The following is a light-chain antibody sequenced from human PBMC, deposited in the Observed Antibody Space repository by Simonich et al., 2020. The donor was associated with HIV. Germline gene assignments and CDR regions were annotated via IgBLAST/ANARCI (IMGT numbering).Light chain of an antibody. J-gene: IGLJ3*02. CDR2: EVT. CDR3: SSFAGSKNLGV. CDR1: SSDVGGYNY. Sequence: QSALTQPPSASGSPGQSVTISCTGTSSDVGGYNYVSWYHQHPGKAPKLMIYEVTKRPSGVPDRFTGSKSGNTASLTVSGLQAEDEADYYCSSFAGSKNLGVFGGGTKLTVL. V-gene: IGLV2-8*01.